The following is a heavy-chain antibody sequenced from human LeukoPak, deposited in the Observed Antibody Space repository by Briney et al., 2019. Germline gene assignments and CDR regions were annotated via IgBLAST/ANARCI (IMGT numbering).Heavy chain of an antibody. J-gene: IGHJ3*02. Sequence: PGGSLRLSCAASGFTFSSYAMHWVRRAPGKGLEYVSAISSNGGSTYYANSVKGRFTISRDDSKNTLYLQMGSLRAEDMAVYYCARGDRIVVVPAASDGDAFDIWGQGTMVTVSS. V-gene: IGHV3-64*01. D-gene: IGHD2-2*01. CDR2: ISSNGGST. CDR1: GFTFSSYA. CDR3: ARGDRIVVVPAASDGDAFDI.